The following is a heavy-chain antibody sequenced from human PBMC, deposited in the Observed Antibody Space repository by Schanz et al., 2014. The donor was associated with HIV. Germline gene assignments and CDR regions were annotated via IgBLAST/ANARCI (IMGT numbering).Heavy chain of an antibody. Sequence: QGQLVESGGGVVRPGRSLRLSCTATGFTFNVYGMHWVRQAPGKGLEWVARISPDGDTQHYADSLKGRFTISRDNFKNTLDLQMDSLRPDDTAVYYCATDGGLERAFGFWGQGTLVSVSS. CDR1: GFTFNVYG. CDR2: ISPDGDTQ. D-gene: IGHD1-1*01. J-gene: IGHJ4*02. CDR3: ATDGGLERAFGF. V-gene: IGHV3-30*03.